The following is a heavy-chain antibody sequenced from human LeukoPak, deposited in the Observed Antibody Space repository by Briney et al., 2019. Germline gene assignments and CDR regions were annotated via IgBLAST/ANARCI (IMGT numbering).Heavy chain of an antibody. CDR1: GYTFANYY. CDR3: ARTLVTTPPYHFDY. J-gene: IGHJ4*02. V-gene: IGHV1-2*06. D-gene: IGHD4-17*01. CDR2: INPNSGGT. Sequence: GASVKVSCKASGYTFANYYMHWVRQAPGQGLEWMGRINPNSGGTNYAQKFQGRVTMTRDTSISTAYMELSRLRSDDAAVYYCARTLVTTPPYHFDYWGQGTLVTVSS.